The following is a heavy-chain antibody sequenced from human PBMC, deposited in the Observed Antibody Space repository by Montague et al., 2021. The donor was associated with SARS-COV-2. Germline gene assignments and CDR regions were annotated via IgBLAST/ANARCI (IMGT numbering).Heavy chain of an antibody. CDR1: GYSISSGYY. V-gene: IGHV4-38-2*02. CDR3: ARDDYTPGDYYYYGMDV. Sequence: SETLSLTCTVSGYSISSGYYWGWIRQPPGKGLEWIGSIYHSGSTXYNPSRKSRVTISVDTSKNQFSLKLSSVTAADTAVYYCARDDYTPGDYYYYGMDVWGQGTTDTVSS. CDR2: IYHSGST. J-gene: IGHJ6*02. D-gene: IGHD4-11*01.